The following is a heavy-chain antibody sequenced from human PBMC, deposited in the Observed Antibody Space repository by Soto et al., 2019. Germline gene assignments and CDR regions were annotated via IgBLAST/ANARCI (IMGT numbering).Heavy chain of an antibody. J-gene: IGHJ4*02. CDR3: ARHSIPYGSGTYFDY. Sequence: SETLSLTCTVSGGSISSSSYYWGWIRQPPGKGLEWIGSIYYTGTTYYNPSLKSRVTISVDTSKNQFSLKLSSVTAADTAVYYCARHSIPYGSGTYFDYWGQGTLVTVSS. V-gene: IGHV4-39*01. D-gene: IGHD3-10*01. CDR1: GGSISSSSYY. CDR2: IYYTGTT.